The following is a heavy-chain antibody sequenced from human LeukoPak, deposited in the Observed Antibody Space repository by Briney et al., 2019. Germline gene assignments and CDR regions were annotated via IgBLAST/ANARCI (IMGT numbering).Heavy chain of an antibody. D-gene: IGHD5-18*01. J-gene: IGHJ4*02. CDR2: ISSSGSTI. CDR1: GFTFSDYY. CDR3: ARVTALTPPFDY. V-gene: IGHV3-11*01. Sequence: GGSLRLSCAASGFTFSDYYMSWIRQAPGRGLEWVSYISSSGSTIYYADSVKGRFTISRDNAKNSLYLQMNSLRAEDTAVYYCARVTALTPPFDYWGQGTLVTVSS.